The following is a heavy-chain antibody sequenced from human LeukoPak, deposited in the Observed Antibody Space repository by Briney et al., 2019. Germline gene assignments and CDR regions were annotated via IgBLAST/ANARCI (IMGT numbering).Heavy chain of an antibody. CDR1: GYSFTSYW. D-gene: IGHD2-2*01. CDR3: ARRIVVVPAANDAFDI. CDR2: IYPGDSDT. J-gene: IGHJ3*02. V-gene: IGHV5-51*01. Sequence: GASLQISCKGSGYSFTSYWIGWVRQLPGKGLEWMGIIYPGDSDTRYSPSFQGQVTISADKSISTAYLQWSSLKASDTAMYYCARRIVVVPAANDAFDIWGQGTMVTVSS.